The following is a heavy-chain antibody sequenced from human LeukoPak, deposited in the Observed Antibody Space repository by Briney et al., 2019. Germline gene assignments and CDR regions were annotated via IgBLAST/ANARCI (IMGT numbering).Heavy chain of an antibody. J-gene: IGHJ4*02. CDR3: ARSNNDGDYLGVGFDY. Sequence: GASVKVSCKASGYTFANYAMNWVRQAPGQGLEWMGWINTNTGNPTYARGFTGRFVFSSDTSVRMAYLQISSLKAEDTAVYYCARSNNDGDYLGVGFDYWGQGTLVTVSS. CDR2: INTNTGNP. D-gene: IGHD3-16*01. V-gene: IGHV7-4-1*04. CDR1: GYTFANYA.